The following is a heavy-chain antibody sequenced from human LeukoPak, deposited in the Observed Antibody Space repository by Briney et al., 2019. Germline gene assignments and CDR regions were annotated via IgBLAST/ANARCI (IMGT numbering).Heavy chain of an antibody. CDR1: GFTFDDYG. D-gene: IGHD3-10*01. CDR3: ARGQNYYGSGSQTFDI. J-gene: IGHJ3*02. V-gene: IGHV3-20*04. Sequence: PGGSLRLSCAASGFTFDDYGMSWVRQAPGKGLEWVSGINWNGGSTGYADSVKGRFNISRDNAKISLYLQVSSLRAEDTAWYYCARGQNYYGSGSQTFDIWGQGTMVTVSS. CDR2: INWNGGST.